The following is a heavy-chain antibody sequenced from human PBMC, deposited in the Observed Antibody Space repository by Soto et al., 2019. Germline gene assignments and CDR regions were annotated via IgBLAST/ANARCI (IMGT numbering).Heavy chain of an antibody. J-gene: IGHJ4*02. CDR1: GFTFSSCE. Sequence: GGSLRLSCAASGFTFSSCEMNWVRQAPGKGLEWVSYIRSSGSTTYYADSVKGRFTISRDNAKNSLNLQMNSLRAEDTAVYYCARLGTYFDYWGQGALVTVSS. V-gene: IGHV3-48*03. CDR3: ARLGTYFDY. D-gene: IGHD7-27*01. CDR2: IRSSGSTT.